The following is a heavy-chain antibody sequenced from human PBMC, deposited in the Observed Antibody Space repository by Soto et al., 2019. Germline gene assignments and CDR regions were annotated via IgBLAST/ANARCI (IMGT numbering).Heavy chain of an antibody. Sequence: GGSLRLSCAASGFTFSSYWMSWVRQAPGKGLEWVANIKQDGSEKYYVDSVKGRFTISRDNAKNSLYLQMNSLRAEDTAVYYCARDHCSGGSCYFYYYYMDVWGKGTTVTVSS. D-gene: IGHD2-15*01. CDR3: ARDHCSGGSCYFYYYYMDV. V-gene: IGHV3-7*01. CDR1: GFTFSSYW. CDR2: IKQDGSEK. J-gene: IGHJ6*03.